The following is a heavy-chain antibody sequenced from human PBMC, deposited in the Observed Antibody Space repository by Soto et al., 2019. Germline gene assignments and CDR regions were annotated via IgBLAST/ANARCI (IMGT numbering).Heavy chain of an antibody. J-gene: IGHJ4*02. Sequence: ASVEVGCKASGDTVASDGSSWVRQAPGQGREGMGGTRAYNGNTNYAQKLQRRVTMTTHASPSTAYMEPRSLRSDDTAVYYCAREFWKYPNTRLDYWAQGTLVTVPS. CDR2: TRAYNGNT. D-gene: IGHD1-7*01. V-gene: IGHV1-18*01. CDR1: GDTVASDG. CDR3: AREFWKYPNTRLDY.